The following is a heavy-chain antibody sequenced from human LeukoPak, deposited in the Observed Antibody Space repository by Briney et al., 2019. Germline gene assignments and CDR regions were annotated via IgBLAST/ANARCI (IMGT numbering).Heavy chain of an antibody. CDR1: GFTFSSYT. CDR3: ARVGLVGATPTDY. CDR2: ISYDGSNK. D-gene: IGHD1-26*01. V-gene: IGHV3-30-3*01. J-gene: IGHJ4*02. Sequence: GGSLRLSCAASGFTFSSYTMHWVRQAPGKGLEWVAVISYDGSNKYYADSVKGRFTISRDKSKNTLYLQMNSLRAEDTAVYYCARVGLVGATPTDYWGQGTLVTVSS.